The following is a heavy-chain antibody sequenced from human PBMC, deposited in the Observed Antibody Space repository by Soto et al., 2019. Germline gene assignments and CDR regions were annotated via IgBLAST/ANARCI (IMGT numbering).Heavy chain of an antibody. CDR3: ARGPSGNRADS. D-gene: IGHD1-1*01. CDR1: GGSISTVDYW. J-gene: IGHJ4*02. CDR2: IYDGGRT. V-gene: IGHV4-30-4*08. Sequence: QVQLQESGPGLVKPSQTLSLTCTVSGGSISTVDYWWSWIRQSPDMGLEWIGHIYDGGRTYNNPSLGSRVTMSVDRSNSQLALTLSAVSAGGRAGYYCARGPSGNRADSWGQGTLVTVSS.